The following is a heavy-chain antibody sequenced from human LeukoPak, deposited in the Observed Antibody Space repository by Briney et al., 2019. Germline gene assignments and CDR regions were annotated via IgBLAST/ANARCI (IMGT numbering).Heavy chain of an antibody. D-gene: IGHD1-26*01. V-gene: IGHV4-59*08. CDR1: GGSISSYY. CDR3: ARLTIGSYCTEFDY. CDR2: IYYSGST. Sequence: SETLSLTCTVSGGSISSYYWSWLRQPPGKGLEWIGYIYYSGSTNYNPSLKSRVTISVDTSKNQFSLKLSSVTAADTAVYYCARLTIGSYCTEFDYWGQGTLVTVSS. J-gene: IGHJ4*02.